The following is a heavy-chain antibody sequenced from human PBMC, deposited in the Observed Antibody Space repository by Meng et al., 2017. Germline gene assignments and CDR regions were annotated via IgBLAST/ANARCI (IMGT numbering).Heavy chain of an antibody. CDR1: GFTFSSYS. V-gene: IGHV3-21*01. CDR3: ARDHTTFGGVIVIWHYYGMDV. D-gene: IGHD3-16*02. J-gene: IGHJ6*02. CDR2: ISSSSSYI. Sequence: GESLKISCAASGFTFSSYSMNWVRQAPGKGLEWVSSISSSSSYIYYADSVKGRFTISRDNAKNSLYLQMNSLRAEDTAVYYCARDHTTFGGVIVIWHYYGMDVWGQGTMVTVSS.